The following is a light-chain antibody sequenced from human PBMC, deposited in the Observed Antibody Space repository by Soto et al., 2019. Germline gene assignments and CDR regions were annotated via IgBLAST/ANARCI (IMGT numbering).Light chain of an antibody. CDR1: QSVSDN. J-gene: IGKJ2*01. CDR3: QQRSKWPRT. V-gene: IGKV3-11*01. CDR2: DAT. Sequence: EIVLTQSPATLSLSPGERATLSCRASQSVSDNFGWYKQKPDKAPRLLIYDATNMATDIPARFSGSGSGTAFALTINRLEPEDFDVYYCQQRSKWPRTFAQGTKLEIK.